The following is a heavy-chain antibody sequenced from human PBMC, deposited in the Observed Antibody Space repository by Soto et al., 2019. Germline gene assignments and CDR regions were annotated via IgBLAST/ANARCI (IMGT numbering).Heavy chain of an antibody. CDR1: GFTFSSYA. CDR2: ISYDGSNK. Sequence: GSLRLSCAACGFTFSSYAMHWVRQAPGKGLEWVAVISYDGSNKYYADSVKGRFTISRDNSKNTLYLQMNSLRAEDTAVYYCARTVPLRFLIRYGMDVWGQGTTVTVSS. CDR3: ARTVPLRFLIRYGMDV. D-gene: IGHD3-3*01. J-gene: IGHJ6*02. V-gene: IGHV3-30-3*01.